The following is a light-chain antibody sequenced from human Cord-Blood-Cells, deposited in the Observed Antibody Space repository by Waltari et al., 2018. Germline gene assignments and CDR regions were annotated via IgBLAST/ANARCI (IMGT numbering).Light chain of an antibody. CDR2: GAS. CDR1: QSVSSSY. V-gene: IGKV3-20*01. CDR3: QPYGSSPRT. Sequence: VLTQSPGTLSLSPGERATLSCRASQSVSSSYLAWDQPKPGPAPRLLIYGASSRAAGIPDRFSGSGSGTDFTLTISRLETEDFAVYYCQPYGSSPRTFGQGTKVEIK. J-gene: IGKJ1*01.